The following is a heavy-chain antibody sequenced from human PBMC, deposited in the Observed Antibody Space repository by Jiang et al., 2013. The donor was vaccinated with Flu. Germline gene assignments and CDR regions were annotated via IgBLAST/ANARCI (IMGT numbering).Heavy chain of an antibody. CDR2: INPNSGGT. CDR1: GYTFTGYY. D-gene: IGHD3-22*01. J-gene: IGHJ6*02. CDR3: ASGVHYDSSGYPHNYYYGMDV. Sequence: KVSCKASGYTFTGYYMHWVRQAPGQGLEWMGRINPNSGGTNYAQKFQGRVTMTRDTSISTAYMELSRLRSDDTAVYYCASGVHYDSSGYPHNYYYGMDVWGQGTTVTVSS. V-gene: IGHV1-2*06.